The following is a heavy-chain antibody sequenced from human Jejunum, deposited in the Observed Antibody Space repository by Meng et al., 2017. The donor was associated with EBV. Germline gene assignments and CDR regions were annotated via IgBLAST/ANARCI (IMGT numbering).Heavy chain of an antibody. Sequence: VQLQPSCPGLVNPSGTLSLTCSVSGDSISSSNWWSWVRQPPGKGLEWIGEIYHSGSTNYNPSLKSRVTISVDKSKNQFSLKLSSVTAADTAVYYCARYGSGYFPALWYWGQGTLVTASS. CDR3: ARYGSGYFPALWY. D-gene: IGHD3-3*01. J-gene: IGHJ4*02. V-gene: IGHV4-4*02. CDR1: GDSISSSNW. CDR2: IYHSGST.